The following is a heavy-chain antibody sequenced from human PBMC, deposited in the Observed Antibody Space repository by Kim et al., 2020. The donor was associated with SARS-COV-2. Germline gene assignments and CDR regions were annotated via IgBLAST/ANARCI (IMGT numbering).Heavy chain of an antibody. J-gene: IGHJ4*02. Sequence: EGIPTNYADYVKGRFTLSKDNAKNTRNLQMNSRRAEDTAVYYCARGGGPDYWGQGTLVTVSS. CDR2: EGIPT. V-gene: IGHV3-74*01. D-gene: IGHD2-15*01. CDR3: ARGGGPDY.